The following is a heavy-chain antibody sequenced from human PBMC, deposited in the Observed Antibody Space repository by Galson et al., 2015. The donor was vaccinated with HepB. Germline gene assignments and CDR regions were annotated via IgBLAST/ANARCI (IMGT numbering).Heavy chain of an antibody. Sequence: SVKVSCKASGGTFSSYGISWVRQAPGQGLEWMGGIVPMFGATVYAQKFQGRVTITADESTTTAYMELSSLRSEDTAVYYCARRLPRGDGYGAFDSWGQGTLVTLSS. CDR3: ARRLPRGDGYGAFDS. J-gene: IGHJ4*02. V-gene: IGHV1-69*13. CDR1: GGTFSSYG. CDR2: IVPMFGAT. D-gene: IGHD5-24*01.